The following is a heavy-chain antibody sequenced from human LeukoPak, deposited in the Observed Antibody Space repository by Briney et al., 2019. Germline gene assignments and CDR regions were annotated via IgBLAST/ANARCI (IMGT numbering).Heavy chain of an antibody. CDR2: IYRGGGT. CDR3: ARDSSEPAF. CDR1: GFIVSDNY. J-gene: IGHJ4*02. Sequence: SGGSLRLSCAASGFIVSDNYMSWVRQAPGKGLEWVSVIYRGGGTFYSDSVKGRFTISRDYPQNTLYLQMNSLRADDTAVYYCARDSSEPAFWGQGTLVTVSS. D-gene: IGHD6-19*01. V-gene: IGHV3-53*05.